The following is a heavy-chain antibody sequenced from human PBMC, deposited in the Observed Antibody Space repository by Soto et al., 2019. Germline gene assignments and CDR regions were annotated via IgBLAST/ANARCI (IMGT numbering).Heavy chain of an antibody. Sequence: SLKVSCKASGGTFSSYAISWVRQAPGQGLEWMGGIIPIFGTANYAQKFQGRVTITADESTSTVYMELSSLRSEDTAVYYCARDQGYSSSWSLFDYWGQGTLVTVSS. CDR2: IIPIFGTA. V-gene: IGHV1-69*13. CDR3: ARDQGYSSSWSLFDY. D-gene: IGHD6-13*01. J-gene: IGHJ4*02. CDR1: GGTFSSYA.